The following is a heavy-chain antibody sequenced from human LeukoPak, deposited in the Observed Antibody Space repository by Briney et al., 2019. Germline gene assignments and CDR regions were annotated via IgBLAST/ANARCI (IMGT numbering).Heavy chain of an antibody. CDR1: GFTFSSYG. Sequence: GGSLRLSCAASGFTFSSYGMHWVRQAPGKGLEWVAVIWHDGSNKYYADSVKGRFTISRDNSKNTLYLQMNSLRAEDTAVYYCAKERDYDSSGYSGRGYYFDYWGQGTLVTVSS. V-gene: IGHV3-33*06. D-gene: IGHD3-22*01. J-gene: IGHJ4*02. CDR2: IWHDGSNK. CDR3: AKERDYDSSGYSGRGYYFDY.